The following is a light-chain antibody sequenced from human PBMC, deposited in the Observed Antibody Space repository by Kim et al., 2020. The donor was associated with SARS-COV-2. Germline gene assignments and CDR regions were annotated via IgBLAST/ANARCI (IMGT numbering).Light chain of an antibody. CDR2: GAS. J-gene: IGKJ4*01. Sequence: EIVLTQSPGTLSLSPGERATLSCRASQSVTNTYLAWYQQKPGQAPRLLFYGASSRATGLPDQCSGSGSGTDFTFSISRLEPEDFAVYYCQQYGSSPLTFGGGTKVDIK. CDR1: QSVTNTY. V-gene: IGKV3-20*01. CDR3: QQYGSSPLT.